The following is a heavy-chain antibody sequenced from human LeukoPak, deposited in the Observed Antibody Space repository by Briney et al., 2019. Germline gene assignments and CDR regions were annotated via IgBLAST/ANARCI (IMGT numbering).Heavy chain of an antibody. Sequence: GGSLRLSCAASGFTFTNYGMHWVRQAPGKGLEWVAVISYDGRNKYYTDSVKGRFTISRDNSKNTLYLQMNSLRAEDTAVYYRAKDVGERYYFDYWGQGTLVTVSS. CDR3: AKDVGERYYFDY. J-gene: IGHJ4*02. V-gene: IGHV3-30*18. CDR1: GFTFTNYG. CDR2: ISYDGRNK.